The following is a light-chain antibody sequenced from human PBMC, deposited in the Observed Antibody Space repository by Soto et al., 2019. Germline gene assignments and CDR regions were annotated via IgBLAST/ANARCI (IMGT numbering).Light chain of an antibody. CDR3: CSYAGSYTYV. CDR1: HSVVGGYNY. Sequence: QSVLTQPRSVSGSPGQSVTISCTGTHSVVGGYNYVSWYQQHPGKAPKLMIYDVSKRPSGVPDRFSGSKSGNTASLTISGLQAEDEADYYCCSYAGSYTYVFGTGTKVTVL. CDR2: DVS. J-gene: IGLJ1*01. V-gene: IGLV2-11*01.